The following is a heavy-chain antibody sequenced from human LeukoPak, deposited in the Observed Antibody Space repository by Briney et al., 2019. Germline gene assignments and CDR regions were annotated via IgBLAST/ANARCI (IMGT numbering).Heavy chain of an antibody. J-gene: IGHJ3*02. D-gene: IGHD3-3*02. CDR2: IKKDGSEK. CDR3: SRIQHFPLHFFDI. V-gene: IGHV3-7*01. Sequence: SCAASGFTFSNYWMGWVRQAPGKGLEWVGNIKKDGSEKYYVDSVKGRFTISRDNAKNSVYLQMNRLTAEDTAMYYCSRIQHFPLHFFDIWGQGTLVTVSS. CDR1: GFTFSNYW.